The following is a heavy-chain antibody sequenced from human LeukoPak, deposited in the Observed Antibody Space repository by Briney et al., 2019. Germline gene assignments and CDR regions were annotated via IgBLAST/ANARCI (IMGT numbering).Heavy chain of an antibody. CDR1: GFTFSDYY. CDR3: ARDGSGVYDSRGGDY. CDR2: ISSSGSTI. Sequence: PGGSLRLSCAPSGFTFSDYYMSWIRQAPGKGLEWVSYISSSGSTIYHADSVKGRFTISRDNAKNSLYLQMNSLRAEDTAVYYCARDGSGVYDSRGGDYWGQGTLVTVSS. D-gene: IGHD3-22*01. V-gene: IGHV3-11*01. J-gene: IGHJ4*02.